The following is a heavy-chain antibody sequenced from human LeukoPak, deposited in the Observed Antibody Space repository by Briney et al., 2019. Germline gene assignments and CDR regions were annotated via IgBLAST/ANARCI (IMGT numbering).Heavy chain of an antibody. D-gene: IGHD1-26*01. V-gene: IGHV4-61*08. J-gene: IGHJ4*02. CDR3: ARTSGSYQTVVFDY. CDR1: GGSLSSGDYY. CDR2: IYTSGST. Sequence: KPSQTLSLTCTVSGGSLSSGDYYWGWIRQPPGKGLEWIGYIYTSGSTNYNPSLKSRVTMSVDTSKNQFSLKLSSVTAADTAVYYCARTSGSYQTVVFDYWGQGTLVTVSS.